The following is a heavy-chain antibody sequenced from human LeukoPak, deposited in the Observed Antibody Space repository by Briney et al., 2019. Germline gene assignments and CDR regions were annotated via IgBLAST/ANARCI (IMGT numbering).Heavy chain of an antibody. Sequence: PSETLSLTCTVSGGSISNYYWSWIRQPPGKGLEWIGYIYYSGSTTYNPSLKSRVTISVHTSKNQFSLKLSSVTAADTAVYYCARDHYDYVWGSYRYFDYWGQGTLVTVSS. J-gene: IGHJ4*02. D-gene: IGHD3-16*02. CDR1: GGSISNYY. CDR3: ARDHYDYVWGSYRYFDY. CDR2: IYYSGST. V-gene: IGHV4-59*12.